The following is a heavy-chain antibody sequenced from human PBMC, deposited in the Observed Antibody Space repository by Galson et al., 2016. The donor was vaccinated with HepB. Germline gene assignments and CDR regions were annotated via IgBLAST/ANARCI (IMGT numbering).Heavy chain of an antibody. V-gene: IGHV3-21*01. D-gene: IGHD3-22*01. CDR2: ISTTSTYI. Sequence: SLRLSCAASGFSFTSYSMNWVRQAPGKGLEWVSFISTTSTYIYYADSVTGRFIISRDNAKSSLYLQMNSLRAEDTAVYYCVRAFHDTSGHYWVSLDYWGQGALVTVSS. J-gene: IGHJ4*02. CDR3: VRAFHDTSGHYWVSLDY. CDR1: GFSFTSYS.